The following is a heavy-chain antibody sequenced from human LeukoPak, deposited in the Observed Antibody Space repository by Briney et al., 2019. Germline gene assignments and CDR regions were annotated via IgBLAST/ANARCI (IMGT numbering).Heavy chain of an antibody. CDR1: GYTFTSYD. CDR3: ARAPTVAYYYYYMDV. CDR2: MNPNSGNT. V-gene: IGHV1-8*03. D-gene: IGHD4-23*01. Sequence: ASVKVSCKASGYTFTSYDINWVRQATGQGLEWMGWMNPNSGNTGYAQKFQGRVTITRNTSISTAYMELSSLRSEDTAVYYCARAPTVAYYYYYMDVWGKGTTVTVSS. J-gene: IGHJ6*03.